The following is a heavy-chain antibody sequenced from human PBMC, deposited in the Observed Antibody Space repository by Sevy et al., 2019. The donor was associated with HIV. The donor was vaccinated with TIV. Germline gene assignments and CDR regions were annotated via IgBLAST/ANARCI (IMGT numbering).Heavy chain of an antibody. Sequence: GGSLRLSCSASGFSFFNAWMSWVRQAPGKGLEWIGRIRSETDGGTTEYTASVKSRFSISSDDSKDTLYLQMNSLKTEDTAVYYCATERWGFFDSITRYLLPYFDSWGQGTLVTVSS. V-gene: IGHV3-15*01. J-gene: IGHJ4*02. CDR1: GFSFFNAW. CDR3: ATERWGFFDSITRYLLPYFDS. D-gene: IGHD3-10*01. CDR2: IRSETDGGTT.